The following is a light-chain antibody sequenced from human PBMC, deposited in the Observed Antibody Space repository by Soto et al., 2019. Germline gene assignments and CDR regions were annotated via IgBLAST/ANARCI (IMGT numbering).Light chain of an antibody. CDR3: QQYCSSPNT. V-gene: IGKV3-20*01. J-gene: IGKJ1*01. CDR2: GAS. CDR1: QSVSSSY. Sequence: EIVLTQSPGPLSLSPGERATLSCRASQSVSSSYLAWYQQKPGQAPRLLIYGASSRATGIPDRFSGSGSGTDFTLTISRLEPEDFAVYYCQQYCSSPNTFGQGTKVEIK.